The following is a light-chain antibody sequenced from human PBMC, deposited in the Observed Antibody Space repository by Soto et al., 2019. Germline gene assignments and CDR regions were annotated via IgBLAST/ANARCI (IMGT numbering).Light chain of an antibody. CDR3: QTYKSASFT. CDR1: QGIRNS. V-gene: IGKV1-27*01. CDR2: AAS. Sequence: DIQMTQSPSSLSASVGDRVSITCRASQGIRNSLAWYQQKPGKVPKLLIDAASTLQSGVPSRFSGSGSGTDFTLTISSLQPEDVATYYCQTYKSASFTFGPGTKVDIK. J-gene: IGKJ3*01.